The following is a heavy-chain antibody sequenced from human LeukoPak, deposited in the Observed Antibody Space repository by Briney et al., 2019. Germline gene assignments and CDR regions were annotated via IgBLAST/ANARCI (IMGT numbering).Heavy chain of an antibody. CDR3: AKGRAGNYDSSDY. D-gene: IGHD3-22*01. J-gene: IGHJ4*02. V-gene: IGHV3-23*01. CDR2: INGSGSST. CDR1: GFTFSNYA. Sequence: PGGSLRLSCAASGFTFSNYAMSWVRQAPGKGLEWVSSINGSGSSTYYAASVKGRFTISRDNSKNTLYLQMNSLRAEDTAVYYCAKGRAGNYDSSDYWGQGTLVTVSS.